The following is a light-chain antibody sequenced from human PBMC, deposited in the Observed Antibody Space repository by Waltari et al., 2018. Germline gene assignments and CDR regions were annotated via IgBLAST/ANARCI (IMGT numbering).Light chain of an antibody. CDR2: KAS. CDR3: QQYNNHPLT. Sequence: DIQMIQLPSSLSTSLGYIVTITCRASQTVQDWFAWYHQSRGQSPKLLIYKASILETGVPSRFSGTASGTDFTLVISSLRPEDSGTYYCQQYNNHPLTFGGGTTVEI. CDR1: QTVQDW. V-gene: IGKV1-5*03. J-gene: IGKJ4*02.